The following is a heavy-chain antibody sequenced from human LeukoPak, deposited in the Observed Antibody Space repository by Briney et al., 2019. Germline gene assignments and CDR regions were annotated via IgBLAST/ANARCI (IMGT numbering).Heavy chain of an antibody. CDR1: GGSISSYY. D-gene: IGHD3-16*01. CDR2: IYHSGRT. J-gene: IGHJ5*02. V-gene: IGHV4-59*08. CDR3: ARYSYAHRWFDP. Sequence: SETLSLTCTVSGGSISSYYWSWIRQPPGKGLEWIGYIYHSGRTNYSPSLKSRVTISVDTSKNQFSLKLSSVTAADTAVYYCARYSYAHRWFDPWGQGTLVTVSS.